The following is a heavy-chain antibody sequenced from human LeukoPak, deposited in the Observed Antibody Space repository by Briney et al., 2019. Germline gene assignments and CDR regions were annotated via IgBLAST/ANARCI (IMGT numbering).Heavy chain of an antibody. D-gene: IGHD3-10*01. Sequence: SETLSLTCTASGGSISSYYWSWIRQPPGKVLEWIGHIYYSGSTNYNPSLKSRVTISVDTSKTQSSLKLSSVTAADTAVYYCARGSPIELFLFDYWGQGTLVTVSS. CDR2: IYYSGST. CDR3: ARGSPIELFLFDY. CDR1: GGSISSYY. J-gene: IGHJ4*02. V-gene: IGHV4-59*01.